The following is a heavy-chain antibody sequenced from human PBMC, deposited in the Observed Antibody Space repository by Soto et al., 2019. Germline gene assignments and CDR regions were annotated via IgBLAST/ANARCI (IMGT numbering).Heavy chain of an antibody. D-gene: IGHD3-10*01. CDR2: INAGTGNT. Sequence: ASVKVSCKASGYTFTNFALHWVRQAPGQRLEWMGWINAGTGNTNYAQKLQGRVTMTTDTSTSTAYMELRSLRSDDTAVYYCARDELLWFGEPDYYYYYGMDVWGQGTTVTVSS. V-gene: IGHV1-3*01. CDR1: GYTFTNFA. CDR3: ARDELLWFGEPDYYYYYGMDV. J-gene: IGHJ6*02.